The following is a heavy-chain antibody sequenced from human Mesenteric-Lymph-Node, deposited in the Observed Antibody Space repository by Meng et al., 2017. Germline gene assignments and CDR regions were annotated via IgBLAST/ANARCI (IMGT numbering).Heavy chain of an antibody. CDR3: ARALKPLYSSGWYRNYYGMDV. J-gene: IGHJ6*02. CDR2: INHCDTS. D-gene: IGHD6-19*01. V-gene: IGHV4-34*01. Sequence: GSLRLSCAVYGGSFSDYYWSWIRQPPGKGLEWIGEINHCDTSKYNPSLKSQVTISADKSKNQFSLKLSSVTAADTAVYYCARALKPLYSSGWYRNYYGMDVWGQGTTVTVSS. CDR1: GGSFSDYY.